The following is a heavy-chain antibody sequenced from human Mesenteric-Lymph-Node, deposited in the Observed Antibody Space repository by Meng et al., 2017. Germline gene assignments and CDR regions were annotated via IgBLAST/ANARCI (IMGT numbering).Heavy chain of an antibody. Sequence: GESLKISCAASGFTFSDHYMDWVRQAPGKGLEWVSAISGSGGSTYYADSVKGRFTISRDNSKNTLYLQMNSLRAEDTAVYYCGSVEGAYYYGSGSYRGAYYYYYGMDVWGQGTTVTVSS. V-gene: IGHV3-23*01. CDR3: GSVEGAYYYGSGSYRGAYYYYYGMDV. J-gene: IGHJ6*02. CDR1: GFTFSDHY. D-gene: IGHD3-10*01. CDR2: ISGSGGST.